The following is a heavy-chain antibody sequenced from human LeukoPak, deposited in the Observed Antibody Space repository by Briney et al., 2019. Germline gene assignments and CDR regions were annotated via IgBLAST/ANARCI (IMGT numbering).Heavy chain of an antibody. J-gene: IGHJ6*03. Sequence: GGSLRLSCAASGFTVNSNYMSWVRQAPGKGLEWVSYISGSSSFIYYAESVKGRFTISRDNAKNSLYLQMNSLRAEDTAVYYCARLKGYCSSTSCYDYMDVWGKGTTVTVSS. CDR3: ARLKGYCSSTSCYDYMDV. CDR1: GFTVNSNY. D-gene: IGHD2-2*01. V-gene: IGHV3-48*01. CDR2: ISGSSSFI.